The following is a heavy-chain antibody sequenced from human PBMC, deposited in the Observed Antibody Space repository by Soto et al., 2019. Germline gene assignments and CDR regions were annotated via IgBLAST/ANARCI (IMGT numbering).Heavy chain of an antibody. CDR2: INPNSGGT. D-gene: IGHD3-22*01. J-gene: IGHJ3*02. V-gene: IGHV1-2*04. CDR3: ARLSPYYYDSSGPPGAFDI. CDR1: GYTFTGYY. Sequence: VASVKVSCKASGYTFTGYYMHWVRQAPGQGLEWMGWINPNSGGTNYAQKFQGWVTMTRDTSISTAYMELSRLRSDDTAVYYCARLSPYYYDSSGPPGAFDIWGQGTMVTVSS.